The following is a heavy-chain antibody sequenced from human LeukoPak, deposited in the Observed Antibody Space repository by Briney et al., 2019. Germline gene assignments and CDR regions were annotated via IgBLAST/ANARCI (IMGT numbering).Heavy chain of an antibody. V-gene: IGHV4-59*01. Sequence: KPSETLSLTCTASGGSISSYYWSWIRQPPGKGLEWIGYIYYSGSTNYNPSLKSRVTISVDTSTNQFSLKLSSVTAADTAVYYCARAPIGYCSSTSCYYYYYYYMDVWGKGTTVTVSS. CDR2: IYYSGST. CDR3: ARAPIGYCSSTSCYYYYYYYMDV. J-gene: IGHJ6*03. CDR1: GGSISSYY. D-gene: IGHD2-2*01.